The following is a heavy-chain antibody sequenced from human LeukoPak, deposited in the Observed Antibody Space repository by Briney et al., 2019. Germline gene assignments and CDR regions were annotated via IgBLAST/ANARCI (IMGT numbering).Heavy chain of an antibody. Sequence: GASVKVSCKASGYTFTSYWIGWVRQMPGKGLEWMGIIYPGDSDTRYSPSFQGQVTISADKSISTAYLQWSSLKASDTAMYYCARLGGATVTYQYYFDYWGQGTLVTVSS. D-gene: IGHD4-17*01. CDR1: GYTFTSYW. V-gene: IGHV5-51*01. CDR2: IYPGDSDT. CDR3: ARLGGATVTYQYYFDY. J-gene: IGHJ4*02.